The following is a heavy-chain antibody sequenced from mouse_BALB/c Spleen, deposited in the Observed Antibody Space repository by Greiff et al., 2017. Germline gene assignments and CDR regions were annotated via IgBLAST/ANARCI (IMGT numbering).Heavy chain of an antibody. CDR3: ARGGGFDY. Sequence: EVKLMESGGGLVQPGGSRKLSCAASGFTFSSFGMHWVRQAPEKGLEWVAYISSGSSTIYYADTVKGRFTISRDNPKNTLFLQMTSLRSEDTAMYYCARGGGFDYWGQGTTLTVSS. CDR1: GFTFSSFG. V-gene: IGHV5-17*02. J-gene: IGHJ2*01. CDR2: ISSGSSTI.